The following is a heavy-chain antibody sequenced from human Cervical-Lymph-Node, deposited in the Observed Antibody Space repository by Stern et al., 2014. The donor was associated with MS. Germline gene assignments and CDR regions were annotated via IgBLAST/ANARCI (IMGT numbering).Heavy chain of an antibody. J-gene: IGHJ4*02. V-gene: IGHV4-59*01. CDR3: ARFAFCGDNCWYYFDF. CDR2: ICGGGGG. CDR1: GGSISNYY. D-gene: IGHD2-21*02. Sequence: QVQLQESGPGLVEPSETLSLTCTVSGGSISNYYWSWIRQPPGKGLEWVGYICGGGGGGYNPSLRSRVTISVDTSKNQFSLRLSSVTAADTAVYYCARFAFCGDNCWYYFDFWGQGTLVTVSS.